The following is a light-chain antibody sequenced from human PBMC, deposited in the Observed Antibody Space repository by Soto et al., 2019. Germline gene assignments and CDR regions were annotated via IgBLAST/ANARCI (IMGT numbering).Light chain of an antibody. CDR2: EVN. CDR3: SSYGGSNNLI. J-gene: IGLJ2*01. V-gene: IGLV2-8*01. CDR1: SSDVGGYNY. Sequence: QSALTQPPSASGSPGQSVAISCTGTSSDVGGYNYVSWYQQHPGKAPKLMIYEVNKRPSGVPDRFSGSKSGNTASLSVSGLQADDEADYYCSSYGGSNNLIFSGGTKVTVL.